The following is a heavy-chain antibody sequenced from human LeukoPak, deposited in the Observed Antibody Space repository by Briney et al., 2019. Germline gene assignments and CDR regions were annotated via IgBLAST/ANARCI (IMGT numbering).Heavy chain of an antibody. J-gene: IGHJ6*03. Sequence: SVKVSCKASGGTFSSYAISWVRQAPGQGLEWMGGIIPIFGTANYAQKFQGRVTITMDESTSTAYMELSSLRSEDTAVYYCATSRRDDYYYYYYMDVWGKGTTVTVSS. CDR1: GGTFSSYA. CDR2: IIPIFGTA. V-gene: IGHV1-69*05. CDR3: ATSRRDDYYYYYYMDV.